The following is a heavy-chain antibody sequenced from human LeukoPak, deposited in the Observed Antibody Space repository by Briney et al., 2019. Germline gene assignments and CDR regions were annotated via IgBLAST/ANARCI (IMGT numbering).Heavy chain of an antibody. J-gene: IGHJ4*02. CDR3: AREAPSYGSGSYCLGY. CDR2: IWYDESNK. D-gene: IGHD3-10*01. V-gene: IGHV3-33*01. Sequence: PGRSLRLSCAASGFTFSSYGMHWVRQAPGKGLEWVAVIWYDESNKYYADSVKGRFTISRDNSKNTLYLQMNSLRAEDTAVYYCAREAPSYGSGSYCLGYWGQGTLVTVSS. CDR1: GFTFSSYG.